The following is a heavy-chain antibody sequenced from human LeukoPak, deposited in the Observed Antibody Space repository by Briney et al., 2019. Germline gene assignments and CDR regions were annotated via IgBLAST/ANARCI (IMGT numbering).Heavy chain of an antibody. CDR1: GGSISSGSYY. Sequence: SETLSLTCTVSGGSISSGSYYWSWIRQPAGKGLEWIGRIYTSGSTNYNPSLKSRVTLSVDTSKNQFSLKLSSVTAADTAVYYCARDRQHYYDSSGYYYVSAFDIWGQGTMVTVSS. CDR2: IYTSGST. J-gene: IGHJ3*02. D-gene: IGHD3-22*01. CDR3: ARDRQHYYDSSGYYYVSAFDI. V-gene: IGHV4-61*02.